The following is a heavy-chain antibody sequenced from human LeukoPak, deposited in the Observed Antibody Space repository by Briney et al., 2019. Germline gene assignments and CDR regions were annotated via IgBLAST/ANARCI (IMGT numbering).Heavy chain of an antibody. V-gene: IGHV3-21*01. CDR3: ARDSYYDSRGFDY. D-gene: IGHD3-22*01. CDR1: GFTFSSYS. Sequence: GGSLRLSRAASGFTFSSYSMNWVRQAPGKGLEWVSSISSSSSYIYYADSVKGRFTISRDNAKNSLYLQMNSLRAEDTAVYYCARDSYYDSRGFDYWGQGTLVTVSS. J-gene: IGHJ4*02. CDR2: ISSSSSYI.